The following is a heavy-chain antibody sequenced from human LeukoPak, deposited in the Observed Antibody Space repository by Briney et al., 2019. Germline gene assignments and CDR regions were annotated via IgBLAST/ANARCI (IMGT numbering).Heavy chain of an antibody. J-gene: IGHJ3*02. CDR3: ARFHITILRGHDAVDI. V-gene: IGHV4-59*08. D-gene: IGHD3-3*01. CDR1: GGSISSYY. CDR2: IYYSGST. Sequence: SETLSLTCTVSGGSISSYYWSWIREPPGKGLEGIGYIYYSGSTNYNPSLKRRVTISVDTSKNQFSLKLSSVTPADTAVYYCARFHITILRGHDAVDIWCRETMITVSS.